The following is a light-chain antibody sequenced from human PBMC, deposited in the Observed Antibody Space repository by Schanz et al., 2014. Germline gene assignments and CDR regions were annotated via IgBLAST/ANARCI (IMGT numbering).Light chain of an antibody. Sequence: EIVMTQSPATLSVSPGERATLSCRASQSVSSSYLAWYQQKPGQAPRLLICGASSRATGIPDRFSGSGSGTDFTLTISRLEPEDFAVYYCQQRSNWPPVTFGQGTRLEIK. CDR2: GAS. CDR3: QQRSNWPPVT. J-gene: IGKJ5*01. V-gene: IGKV3D-20*02. CDR1: QSVSSSY.